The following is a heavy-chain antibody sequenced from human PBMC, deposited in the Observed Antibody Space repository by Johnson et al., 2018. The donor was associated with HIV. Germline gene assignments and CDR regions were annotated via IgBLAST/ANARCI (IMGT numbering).Heavy chain of an antibody. CDR1: GLTVSSNY. CDR2: INSGGGT. V-gene: IGHV3-66*01. J-gene: IGHJ3*02. CDR3: ARDEGYYYDGSGFFDI. Sequence: VQLVESGGGLVQPGGSLRLSCAASGLTVSSNYMTWVRQGPGKGLEWVSVINSGGGTYYADSVTGRFTISRDNAKNSLYLQMNSLRAEDTAVYYCARDEGYYYDGSGFFDIWGQGTMVTVSS. D-gene: IGHD3-22*01.